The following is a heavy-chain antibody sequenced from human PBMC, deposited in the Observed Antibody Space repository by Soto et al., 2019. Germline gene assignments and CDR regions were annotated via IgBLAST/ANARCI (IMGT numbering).Heavy chain of an antibody. J-gene: IGHJ5*02. D-gene: IGHD2-21*02. CDR3: ASHIVVVTAILDWFDP. V-gene: IGHV4-34*01. Sequence: SETLSLTCAVYGGSFSGYYWSWIRQPPGKGLEWIGEINHSGSTNYNPSLKSRVTISVDTSKNQFSLKLSSVTAADTALYYCASHIVVVTAILDWFDPWGQGTLVTVSS. CDR2: INHSGST. CDR1: GGSFSGYY.